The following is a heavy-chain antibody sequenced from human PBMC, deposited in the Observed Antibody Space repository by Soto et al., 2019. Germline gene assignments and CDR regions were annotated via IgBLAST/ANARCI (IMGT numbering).Heavy chain of an antibody. CDR2: ISWNSGSI. CDR3: AKDIGPIGYCSSTSCYTFDY. Sequence: VQLVESGGGLVQPGRSLRLSCAASGFTFDDYAMHWVRQAPGKGLEWVSGISWNSGSIGYADSVKGRFTISRDNAKNSLYLQMNSLRAEDTALYYCAKDIGPIGYCSSTSCYTFDYWGQGTLVTVSS. CDR1: GFTFDDYA. V-gene: IGHV3-9*01. D-gene: IGHD2-2*02. J-gene: IGHJ4*02.